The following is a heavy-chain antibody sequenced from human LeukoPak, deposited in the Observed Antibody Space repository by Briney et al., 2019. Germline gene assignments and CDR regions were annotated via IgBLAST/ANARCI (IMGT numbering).Heavy chain of an antibody. D-gene: IGHD3-22*01. Sequence: GGSLRLSCAASGFTFSSYAMSWVRQAPGKGLEWVSVIYSGGSTYYADSVKGRFTISRDNSKDTLYLQMNSLRAEDTAVYYCARDSLDSSGYSDYWGQGTLVTVSS. J-gene: IGHJ4*02. V-gene: IGHV3-66*01. CDR2: IYSGGST. CDR1: GFTFSSYA. CDR3: ARDSLDSSGYSDY.